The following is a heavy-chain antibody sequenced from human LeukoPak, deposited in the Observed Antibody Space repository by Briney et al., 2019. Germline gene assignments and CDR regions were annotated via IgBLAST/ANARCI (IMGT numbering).Heavy chain of an antibody. CDR3: ARAGTLQSNPSAFDI. Sequence: SETLSLTCAVSGGSISSYYWSWIRQPPGKGLEWIGYIYYSGSTSYNPSLRSRVTISVDTSKNQFSLKLYSVTAADTAVYYCARAGTLQSNPSAFDIWGQGTMVTVSS. V-gene: IGHV4-59*01. CDR1: GGSISSYY. CDR2: IYYSGST. J-gene: IGHJ3*02. D-gene: IGHD5-24*01.